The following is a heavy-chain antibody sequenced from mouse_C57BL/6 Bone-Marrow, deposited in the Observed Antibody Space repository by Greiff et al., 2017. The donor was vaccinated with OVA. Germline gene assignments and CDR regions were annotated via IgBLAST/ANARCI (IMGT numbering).Heavy chain of an antibody. CDR2: ISNLAYSI. D-gene: IGHD4-1*01. CDR3: ARVNWDWYFDV. CDR1: GFTFSDYG. V-gene: IGHV5-15*04. Sequence: EVKLVESGGGLVQPGGSLKLSCAASGFTFSDYGMEWVRQAPRKGPEWVAFISNLAYSIYYADTVTGRFTISRENAKNTLYLEMSSLRAEDTAMYYCARVNWDWYFDVWGTGTTVTVSS. J-gene: IGHJ1*03.